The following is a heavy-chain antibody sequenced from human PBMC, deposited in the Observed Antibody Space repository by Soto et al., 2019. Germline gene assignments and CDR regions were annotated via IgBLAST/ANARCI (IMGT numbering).Heavy chain of an antibody. CDR3: SRGYPPRDQLGNLPGAF. Sequence: SVKVSCKASGGTFSSYAISWVRQAPGQGLEWMGGIIPIFGSTNYAQKFQGRVTMTRDTSTSTVYMELSSLRSEDTAIYYCSRGYPPRDQLGNLPGAFWGQGTLVTVSS. D-gene: IGHD1-1*01. CDR2: IIPIFGST. J-gene: IGHJ4*02. CDR1: GGTFSSYA. V-gene: IGHV1-69*05.